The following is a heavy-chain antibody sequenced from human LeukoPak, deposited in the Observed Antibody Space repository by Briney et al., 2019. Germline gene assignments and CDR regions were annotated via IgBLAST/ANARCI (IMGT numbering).Heavy chain of an antibody. V-gene: IGHV3-21*01. J-gene: IGHJ3*02. Sequence: GGSLRLSCAASGFTLSSYSRNWVRQAPGKGLEWVSAISSSSSYIYYADSVKGRFTISRDNAKNSLYLQMNSLRAEDTAVYYCARDLTVIVVAGAFDIWGQGTMVTVS. CDR3: ARDLTVIVVAGAFDI. D-gene: IGHD3-22*01. CDR2: ISSSSSYI. CDR1: GFTLSSYS.